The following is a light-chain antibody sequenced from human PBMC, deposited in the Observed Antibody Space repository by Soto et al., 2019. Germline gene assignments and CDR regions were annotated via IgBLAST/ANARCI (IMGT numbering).Light chain of an antibody. Sequence: EIVLMQSPGTLSLSPGEGATLSCRASQSVNSNYLAWYQQKPGQAPTVLIFDTSRRATGVPDRFSGSGSGTDFTLTISRLEPDDFEVYYCQKYGSSQFTFGPGTKVNIK. CDR1: QSVNSNY. J-gene: IGKJ3*01. V-gene: IGKV3-20*01. CDR3: QKYGSSQFT. CDR2: DTS.